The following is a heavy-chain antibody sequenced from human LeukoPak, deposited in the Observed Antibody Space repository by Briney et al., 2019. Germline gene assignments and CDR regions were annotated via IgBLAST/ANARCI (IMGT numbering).Heavy chain of an antibody. J-gene: IGHJ6*03. CDR2: ISYSGTT. V-gene: IGHV4-39*01. CDR1: GDSLSTTNSY. D-gene: IGHD5-12*01. Sequence: SETLSLTCSVSGDSLSTTNSYWGWIRQSSEQGLEWIGSISYSGTTYYSPSLRSRVTISKDTAARQFSLKVRSVTTTDTAVYYRVRGGEHVSGYFGRKVYFHHYMDVWGKGTTVIVSS. CDR3: VRGGEHVSGYFGRKVYFHHYMDV.